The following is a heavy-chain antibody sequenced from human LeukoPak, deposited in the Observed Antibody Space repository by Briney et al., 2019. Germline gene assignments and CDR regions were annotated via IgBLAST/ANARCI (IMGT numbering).Heavy chain of an antibody. J-gene: IGHJ5*02. CDR3: ARESLTWLQSRTSWFDP. CDR2: IYYSGST. V-gene: IGHV4-34*01. D-gene: IGHD5-24*01. CDR1: GGSFSGYY. Sequence: SETLSLTCAVYGGSFSGYYWGWIRQPPGKGLEWIGSIYYSGSTYYNPSLKSRVTISVDTSKNQFSLKLSSVTAADTAVYYCARESLTWLQSRTSWFDPWGQGTLVTVSS.